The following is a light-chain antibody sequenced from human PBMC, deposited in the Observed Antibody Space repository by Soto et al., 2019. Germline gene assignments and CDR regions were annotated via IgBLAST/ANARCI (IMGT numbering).Light chain of an antibody. V-gene: IGLV2-14*01. CDR2: DVS. CDR1: SSDVGGYNY. J-gene: IGLJ1*01. CDR3: SSYTSSSTLYV. Sequence: QSVVTQPASVSGSPGHAITISCTGTSSDVGGYNYFSWYQQHPGKAPKLMIYDVSNRPSWVSNRFSGSTSGNTASLTISGLQAEDEDDYYCSSYTSSSTLYVFGTGTKVPVL.